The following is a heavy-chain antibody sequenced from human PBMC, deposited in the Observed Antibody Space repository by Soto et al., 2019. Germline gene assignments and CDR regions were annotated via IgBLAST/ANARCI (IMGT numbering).Heavy chain of an antibody. Sequence: PSETLSLTCAVYGGSFSGYYWSWIRQPPGKGLEWIGEINHSGSTNYNPSLKSRVTISVDTSKNQFSLKLSSVTAADTAVYYCARGPIVPAARVFDYWGQGTLVTVSS. J-gene: IGHJ4*02. CDR1: GGSFSGYY. D-gene: IGHD2-2*01. CDR3: ARGPIVPAARVFDY. CDR2: INHSGST. V-gene: IGHV4-34*01.